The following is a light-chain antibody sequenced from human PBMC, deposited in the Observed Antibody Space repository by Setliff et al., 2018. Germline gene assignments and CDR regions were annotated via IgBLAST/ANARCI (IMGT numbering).Light chain of an antibody. CDR3: ATWDIDLSAVV. J-gene: IGLJ2*01. CDR1: SSNIGSSY. CDR2: DNN. Sequence: QSVLTQPPSVSAAPRQKVTISCSGSSSNIGSSYVSWYQQVPGTAPKLLIYDNNKRPSGIPDRFSGSKSGASGTLAITGLQTGDEAEYYCATWDIDLSAVVFGGGTKVTVL. V-gene: IGLV1-51*01.